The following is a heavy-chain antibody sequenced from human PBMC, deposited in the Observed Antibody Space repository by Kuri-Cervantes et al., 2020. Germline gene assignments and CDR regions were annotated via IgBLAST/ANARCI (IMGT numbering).Heavy chain of an antibody. CDR1: GFTFSSYG. V-gene: IGHV3-30*03. J-gene: IGHJ3*02. D-gene: IGHD3-9*01. CDR2: ISYDGSNK. CDR3: ARDQGVLRYFDWVGAFDI. Sequence: GESLKISCAASGFTFSSYGMHWVRQAPGKGLEWVAVISYDGSNKYYADSVKGRFTISRDNSKNTLYLQMNSLRAEDTAVYYCARDQGVLRYFDWVGAFDIWGQGTMVTVSS.